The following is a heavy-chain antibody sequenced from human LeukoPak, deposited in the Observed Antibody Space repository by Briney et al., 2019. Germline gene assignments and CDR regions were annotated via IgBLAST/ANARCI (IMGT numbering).Heavy chain of an antibody. J-gene: IGHJ4*02. Sequence: SETLSLTCTVSGCSISSYYWSWIRQPPGKGLEWIGYVYYSGSTKYDPSLKSRVTISVDTSKNQFSLKLISVTTADTAVYYCARGSIVGATPYFDYWGQGTLVTVSS. CDR3: ARGSIVGATPYFDY. V-gene: IGHV4-59*01. CDR1: GCSISSYY. D-gene: IGHD1-26*01. CDR2: VYYSGST.